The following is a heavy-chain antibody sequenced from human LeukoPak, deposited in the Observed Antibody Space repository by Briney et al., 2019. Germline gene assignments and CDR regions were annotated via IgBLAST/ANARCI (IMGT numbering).Heavy chain of an antibody. J-gene: IGHJ3*02. CDR1: GGSITDYY. CDR2: ISYSGNT. V-gene: IGHV4-59*08. D-gene: IGHD2/OR15-2a*01. Sequence: PSETLSLSCTVSGGSITDYYWSWFRQPPGKGLEWIGYISYSGNTNYNPSLKSRVTISVDTSKNQFSLKLSSVTAADTAVYYCARHGKGVTYFYTFDIWGQGTVVAVSS. CDR3: ARHGKGVTYFYTFDI.